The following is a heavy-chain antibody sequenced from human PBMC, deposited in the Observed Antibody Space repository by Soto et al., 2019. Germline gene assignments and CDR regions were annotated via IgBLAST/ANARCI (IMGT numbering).Heavy chain of an antibody. D-gene: IGHD3-10*01. Sequence: GASVKPSCKDCGYTYTSNAMHWVRQAPGQRLEWMGWINAGNGNTKYSQKFQGRVTITRDTSASTAYMELSSLRSEDTAVYYCARATPFFGYGMDVWGQGTTVTVSS. J-gene: IGHJ6*02. CDR1: GYTYTSNA. CDR2: INAGNGNT. V-gene: IGHV1-3*01. CDR3: ARATPFFGYGMDV.